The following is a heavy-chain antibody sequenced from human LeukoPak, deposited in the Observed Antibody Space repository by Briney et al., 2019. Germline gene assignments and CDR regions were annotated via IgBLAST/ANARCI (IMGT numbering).Heavy chain of an antibody. Sequence: SGGSLRLSCAASGFTFSIYAMTWVRQAPGKGLEYVAAISSNGRSTYSADSLKGRFTISRDNSKNTLYLQMSSLRAEDTAVYYCVKDWGCSSTSCYRSFDYWGPGTLVTVSS. CDR2: ISSNGRST. CDR1: GFTFSIYA. J-gene: IGHJ4*02. V-gene: IGHV3-64D*06. CDR3: VKDWGCSSTSCYRSFDY. D-gene: IGHD2-2*02.